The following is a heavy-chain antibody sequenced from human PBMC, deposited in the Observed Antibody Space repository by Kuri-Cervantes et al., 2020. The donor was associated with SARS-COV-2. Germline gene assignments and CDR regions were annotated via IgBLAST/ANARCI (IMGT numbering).Heavy chain of an antibody. CDR2: INPYNDNT. J-gene: IGHJ4*02. V-gene: IGHV1-2*02. D-gene: IGHD3-10*01. CDR3: ARGDMVRGAESFDY. Sequence: ASVKVSCKASGYTFTGYYMHWVRQAPGQGLEWMGCINPYNDNTHYAQKFRGRVTITSDRSVSTAYMELSSLRSEDMAVYYCARGDMVRGAESFDYWGQGTLVTVSS. CDR1: GYTFTGYY.